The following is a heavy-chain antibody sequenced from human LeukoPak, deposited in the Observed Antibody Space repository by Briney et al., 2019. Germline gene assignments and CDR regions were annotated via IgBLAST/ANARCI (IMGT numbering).Heavy chain of an antibody. Sequence: PGGSLRLSCAASGFTFSSYGMHWVRQAPGKGLEWVAVISYDGSNKYYADSVKGRFTISRDNSKNTLYLQMNSLRAEDTAVYYCARDRAYGSGTRGYFDYWGQGTLVTVSS. CDR1: GFTFSSYG. J-gene: IGHJ4*02. CDR2: ISYDGSNK. D-gene: IGHD3-10*01. CDR3: ARDRAYGSGTRGYFDY. V-gene: IGHV3-30*03.